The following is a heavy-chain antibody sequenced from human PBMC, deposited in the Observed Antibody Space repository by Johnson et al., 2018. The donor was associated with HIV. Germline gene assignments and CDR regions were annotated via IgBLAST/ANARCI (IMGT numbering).Heavy chain of an antibody. CDR1: AFTVSSNY. CDR2: IYPGGST. J-gene: IGHJ3*02. D-gene: IGHD2-2*01. CDR3: ARPTVVVLPHGAFDI. V-gene: IGHV3-66*02. Sequence: VQLVESGGGVVRPGGSLRLSCAASAFTVSSNYMSWVRQAPGKGLEWVSIIYPGGSTYYTDSVKGRFTISRDNSRNTLYLQMNSLRTDDSAVYYCARPTVVVLPHGAFDIWGPGTMVTVSS.